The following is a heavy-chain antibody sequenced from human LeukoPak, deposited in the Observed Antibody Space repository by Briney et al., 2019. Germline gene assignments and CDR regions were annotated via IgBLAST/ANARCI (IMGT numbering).Heavy chain of an antibody. CDR1: GFTFSSYA. V-gene: IGHV3-23*01. D-gene: IGHD2-15*01. Sequence: AGGSLRLSCAASGFTFSSYAMSWVSQAPGKGLEWVSAISGSGGSTYYADSVKGRFTISRDNSKNTLYLQMNSLRAEDTAVYYCAKVVVVVAADPMDVWGQGTTVTVSS. CDR3: AKVVVVVAADPMDV. CDR2: ISGSGGST. J-gene: IGHJ6*02.